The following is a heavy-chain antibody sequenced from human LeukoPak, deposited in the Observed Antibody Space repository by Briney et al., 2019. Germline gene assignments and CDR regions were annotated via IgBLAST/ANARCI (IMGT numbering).Heavy chain of an antibody. CDR3: TTDLYSSGWTDY. CDR2: IKSKTDGGTT. D-gene: IGHD6-19*01. V-gene: IGHV3-15*01. CDR1: GFTFSNAW. Sequence: KSGGSLRLSCAASGFTFSNAWMSWVRQAPGKGLEWVGRIKSKTDGGTTDYAAPVKGRFTISRDDSKNTLYLQMNSLKTEDTAVYYCTTDLYSSGWTDYWGQGTLVTVSS. J-gene: IGHJ4*02.